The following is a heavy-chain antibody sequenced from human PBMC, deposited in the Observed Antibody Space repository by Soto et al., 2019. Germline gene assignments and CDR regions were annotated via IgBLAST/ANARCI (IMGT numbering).Heavy chain of an antibody. CDR2: IKQDGSEK. J-gene: IGHJ3*02. CDR1: GFTFSSYW. CDR3: ARTKVLRYFDWLPGYAFDI. V-gene: IGHV3-7*01. D-gene: IGHD3-9*01. Sequence: GGSLRLSCAASGFTFSSYWMSWVRQAPGKGLEWVANIKQDGSEKYYVDSVKGRFTISRDNAKNSLYLQMNSLRAEDTAVYYCARTKVLRYFDWLPGYAFDIWGQGTMVTVSS.